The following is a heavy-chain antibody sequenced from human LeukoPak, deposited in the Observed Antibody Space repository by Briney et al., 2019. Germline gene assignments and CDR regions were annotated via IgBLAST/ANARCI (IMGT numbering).Heavy chain of an antibody. CDR2: ISYDGSNK. Sequence: GGSLRLSCTASGFTFDNYAMIWVRQARGKGLEWVAVISYDGSNKYYADSVKGRFTISRDNSKNTLYLQMNSLRAEDTAVYYCARDYYDSSGYYGYWGQGTLVTVSS. J-gene: IGHJ4*02. D-gene: IGHD3-22*01. CDR3: ARDYYDSSGYYGY. CDR1: GFTFDNYA. V-gene: IGHV3-30*04.